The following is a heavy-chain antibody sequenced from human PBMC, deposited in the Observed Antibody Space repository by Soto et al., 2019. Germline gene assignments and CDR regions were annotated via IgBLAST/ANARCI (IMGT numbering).Heavy chain of an antibody. CDR3: ASVDYGAYIPHFDY. D-gene: IGHD4-17*01. Sequence: EVQLLESGGDLVQPGGSLRLSCVASGFTFDSCGMNWVRQAPGKGLEWVAGVSPHAANTYYADSVRGRFIISRDDSKNTMYLQMNSLRAEDTAIYYCASVDYGAYIPHFDYWGQGTLVTVSS. CDR1: GFTFDSCG. CDR2: VSPHAANT. V-gene: IGHV3-23*01. J-gene: IGHJ4*02.